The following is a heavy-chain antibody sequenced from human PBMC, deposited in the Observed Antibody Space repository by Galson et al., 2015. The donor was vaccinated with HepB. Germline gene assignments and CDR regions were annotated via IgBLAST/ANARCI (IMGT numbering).Heavy chain of an antibody. CDR1: GYTFTSYD. CDR2: MNPNGGNT. CDR3: VRGVTSIAVRADRFDP. D-gene: IGHD6-6*01. Sequence: SVKVSCKASGYTFTSYDINWVRQATGQGLEWMGWMNPNGGNTGYAQKFRGRVTMTRNTSISTAYMELSSLRSEDTAVYYCVRGVTSIAVRADRFDPWGQGTLVTVSS. J-gene: IGHJ5*02. V-gene: IGHV1-8*01.